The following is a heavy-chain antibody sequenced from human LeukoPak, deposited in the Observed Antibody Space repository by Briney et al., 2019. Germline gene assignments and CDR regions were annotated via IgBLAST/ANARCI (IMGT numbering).Heavy chain of an antibody. CDR2: IYPGDSDT. J-gene: IGHJ4*02. V-gene: IGHV5-51*01. CDR1: GYSFTSYW. D-gene: IGHD1-26*01. CDR3: ARSGYGELLRYYFDY. Sequence: GESLKISCKGSGYSFTSYWIGWVRQMPGKGLEWMGIIYPGDSDTRYSPSFQGQVTISADKSISTAYLQWSSLKASDTAMYYCARSGYGELLRYYFDYWGQGTLVTVSS.